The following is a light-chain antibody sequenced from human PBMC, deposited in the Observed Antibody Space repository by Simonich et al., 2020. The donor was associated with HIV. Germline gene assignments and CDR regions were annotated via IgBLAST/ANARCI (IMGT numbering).Light chain of an antibody. CDR2: KAS. CDR3: QQYNRSPWT. J-gene: IGKJ1*01. Sequence: AIQLTQSPSSLSASVGDRVTITCRASQGISSALDWYQQKPGKAPKLLIYKASSLESGVPSRFSGSGSWTEFTLTSSSLQPDDFATYYCQQYNRSPWTFGQGTKVEIK. CDR1: QGISSA. V-gene: IGKV1-13*02.